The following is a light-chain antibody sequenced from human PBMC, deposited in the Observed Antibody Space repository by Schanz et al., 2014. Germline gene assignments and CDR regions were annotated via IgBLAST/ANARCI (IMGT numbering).Light chain of an antibody. CDR1: QSLTGNY. V-gene: IGKV3-11*01. CDR3: QHRANWPRGT. J-gene: IGKJ4*01. CDR2: EAS. Sequence: EIVLTQSPATLSLSPGERATLSCGASQSLTGNYLAWYQQRPGLAPRLLIYEASNRAAGIPARFSGSGSGTDFTLTINSLEPEDFAVYYCQHRANWPRGTFGGGTKVEI.